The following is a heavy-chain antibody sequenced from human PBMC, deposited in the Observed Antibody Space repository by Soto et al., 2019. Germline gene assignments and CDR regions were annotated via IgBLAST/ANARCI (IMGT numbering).Heavy chain of an antibody. CDR2: INHSGST. J-gene: IGHJ4*02. CDR1: GGSFSGYY. Sequence: SETLSLTCAVYGGSFSGYYWSWIRQPPGKGLEWIGEINHSGSTNYNPSLKSRVTISVDTSKNQFSLKLSSVTAADTAVYYCARVSAARGGDYWGQGTLVTVSS. D-gene: IGHD6-6*01. CDR3: ARVSAARGGDY. V-gene: IGHV4-34*01.